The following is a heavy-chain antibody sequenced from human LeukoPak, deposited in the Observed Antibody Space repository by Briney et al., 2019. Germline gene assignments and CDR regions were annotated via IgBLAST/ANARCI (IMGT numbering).Heavy chain of an antibody. J-gene: IGHJ3*02. Sequence: GGSLRLSCAATGFTFSNYAMSWVRQAPGKGLEWVSGISATGGTTNYADSVKGRFISSRDNSKNTLYLQMNSLRAEDTAVYYCARYGLGAHAFDIWGQGTMVTVSS. D-gene: IGHD3/OR15-3a*01. CDR2: ISATGGTT. CDR1: GFTFSNYA. CDR3: ARYGLGAHAFDI. V-gene: IGHV3-23*01.